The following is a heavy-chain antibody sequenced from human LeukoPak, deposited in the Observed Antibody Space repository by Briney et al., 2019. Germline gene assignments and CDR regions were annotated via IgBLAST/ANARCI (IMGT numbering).Heavy chain of an antibody. J-gene: IGHJ6*03. CDR1: GFTFSNAW. CDR3: TTGIAVAGNMDV. Sequence: GGSLRLSCAASGFTFSNAWMSWVRQAPGKGLEWVGRIKSKTDGGTTDYAAPVKGRFTISRDDSKNTLYLQMNSLKTEDTAVYYCTTGIAVAGNMDVWGKGTTVTISS. V-gene: IGHV3-15*01. CDR2: IKSKTDGGTT. D-gene: IGHD6-19*01.